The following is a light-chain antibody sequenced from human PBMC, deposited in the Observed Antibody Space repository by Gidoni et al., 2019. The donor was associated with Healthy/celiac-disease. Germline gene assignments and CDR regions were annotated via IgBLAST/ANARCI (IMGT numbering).Light chain of an antibody. J-gene: IGKJ1*01. V-gene: IGKV4-1*01. CDR3: QQYYSTPDT. CDR1: QSVLYSSNNKNY. CDR2: WAS. Sequence: DIVMTQSPDSLAVSLGERATINCKSSQSVLYSSNNKNYLAWYQQKPGQPPKLLIYWASTRESGVPDRFSGSGSGTDFTLTISSLQAEDVAVYYCQQYYSTPDTFXXXTKVEIK.